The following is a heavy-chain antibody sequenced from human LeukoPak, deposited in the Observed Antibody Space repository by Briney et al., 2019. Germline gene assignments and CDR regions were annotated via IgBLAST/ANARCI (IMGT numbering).Heavy chain of an antibody. CDR3: ARQGYSYGGFDY. CDR2: ISSSSSYI. V-gene: IGHV3-21*01. D-gene: IGHD5-18*01. CDR1: GFTFNSYT. Sequence: GGSLRLSCAASGFTFNSYTMNWVRQAPGKGLECASSISSSSSYIYYADSVKGRFTISRDNAKNSLYLQMNSLRAEDTAVYYCARQGYSYGGFDYWGQGTLVTVSS. J-gene: IGHJ4*02.